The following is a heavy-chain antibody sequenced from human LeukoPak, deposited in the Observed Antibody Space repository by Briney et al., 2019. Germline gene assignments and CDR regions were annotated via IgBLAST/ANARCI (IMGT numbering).Heavy chain of an antibody. V-gene: IGHV3-20*04. D-gene: IGHD3-22*01. Sequence: PGGSLRLSCAASGFTFSSYAMSWVRQAPGKGLEWVSGINWNGGSTGYADSVKGRFTISRDNAKNSLYLQMNSLRAEDTALYYCARALETYYYDSSGYFDYWGQGTLVTVSS. CDR1: GFTFSSYA. CDR3: ARALETYYYDSSGYFDY. CDR2: INWNGGST. J-gene: IGHJ4*02.